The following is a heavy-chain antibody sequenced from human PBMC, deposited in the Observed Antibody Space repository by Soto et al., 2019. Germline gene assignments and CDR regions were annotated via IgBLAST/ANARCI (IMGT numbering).Heavy chain of an antibody. CDR1: GFTFSSYA. D-gene: IGHD3-3*01. V-gene: IGHV3-23*01. CDR3: AKAGGITIFGVVVNYGMDV. CDR2: ISGSGGST. Sequence: EVQLLESGGGLVQPGGSLRLSCAASGFTFSSYAMSWVRQAPGKGLEWVSAISGSGGSTYYADSVKGRFTISRDNSKNTLYLQMNSLRAEDTAVYYCAKAGGITIFGVVVNYGMDVWGQGTTVTVSS. J-gene: IGHJ6*02.